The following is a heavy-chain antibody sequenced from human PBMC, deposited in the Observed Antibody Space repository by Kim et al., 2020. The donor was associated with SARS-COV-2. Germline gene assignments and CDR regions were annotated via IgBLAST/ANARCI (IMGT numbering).Heavy chain of an antibody. J-gene: IGHJ3*02. Sequence: GGSLRLSCAASGFTFSNAWMNWVRQAPGKGLEWVGRIKSKGDGGTTDYAAPVKGRFTISRDDSKNTLYLQMNSLKTEDTAVYYCVTEISYFYDSSGHEYPVGGGFDIWGQGTMVTVSS. CDR1: GFTFSNAW. CDR2: IKSKGDGGTT. CDR3: VTEISYFYDSSGHEYPVGGGFDI. D-gene: IGHD3-22*01. V-gene: IGHV3-15*01.